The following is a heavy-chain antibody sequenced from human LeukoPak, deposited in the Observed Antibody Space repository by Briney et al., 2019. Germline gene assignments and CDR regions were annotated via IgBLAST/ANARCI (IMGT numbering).Heavy chain of an antibody. D-gene: IGHD3-3*01. V-gene: IGHV4-34*01. J-gene: IGHJ5*02. CDR2: INHSGST. CDR3: ARKGYDFWSGINWFDP. CDR1: GGSFSGYY. Sequence: SETLSLTCAVYGGSFSGYYWSWIRQPPGKGLEWIGEINHSGSTNYNPSLKSRVTISVDTSKNQFSLKLSSVTAADTAVYYCARKGYDFWSGINWFDPWGQGTLVTVSP.